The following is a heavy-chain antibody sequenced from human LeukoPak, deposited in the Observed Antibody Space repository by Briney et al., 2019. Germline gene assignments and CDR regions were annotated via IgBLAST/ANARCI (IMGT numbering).Heavy chain of an antibody. CDR3: AGDLGDKFDWLLSGYFQH. J-gene: IGHJ1*01. Sequence: GGSLRLSCAASGFTFSSYSMNWVRQAPGKGLEWVSSISSSSSYIYYADSVKGRFTISRDNAKNSLYLQMNSLRAEDTAVYYCAGDLGDKFDWLLSGYFQHWGQGTLVTVSS. V-gene: IGHV3-21*01. CDR1: GFTFSSYS. D-gene: IGHD3-9*01. CDR2: ISSSSSYI.